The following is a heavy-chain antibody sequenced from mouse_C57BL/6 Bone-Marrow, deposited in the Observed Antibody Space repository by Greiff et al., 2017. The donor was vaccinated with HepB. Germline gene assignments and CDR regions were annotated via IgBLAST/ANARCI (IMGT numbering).Heavy chain of an antibody. J-gene: IGHJ2*01. CDR2: IDPSDSYT. CDR1: GYTFTSYW. CDR3: ASEGDDGYPYYFDY. D-gene: IGHD2-3*01. V-gene: IGHV1-50*01. Sequence: QVQLQQPGAELVKPGASVKLSCKASGYTFTSYWMQWVKQRPGQGLEWIGEIDPSDSYTNYNQKFKGKATLHVDTSSSTAYMQLSSLTSEDSAVYYCASEGDDGYPYYFDYWGQGTTLTVSS.